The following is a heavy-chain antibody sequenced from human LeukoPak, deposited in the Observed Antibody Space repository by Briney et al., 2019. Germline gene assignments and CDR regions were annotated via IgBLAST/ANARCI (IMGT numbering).Heavy chain of an antibody. D-gene: IGHD3-3*01. CDR2: ISHGGST. Sequence: SETLSLTCAVDGESSDGYYWNWIRQPPGKGLEWIGEISHGGSTHYNPSLKSRVTISVDKSETQFSLKLSSVTAADTAVYYCARSVYHITIFGVVKGGAFDIWGQGTMVSVSS. J-gene: IGHJ3*02. CDR1: GESSDGYY. V-gene: IGHV4-34*01. CDR3: ARSVYHITIFGVVKGGAFDI.